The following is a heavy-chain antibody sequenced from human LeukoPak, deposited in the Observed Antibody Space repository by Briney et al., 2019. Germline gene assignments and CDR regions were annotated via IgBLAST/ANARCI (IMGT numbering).Heavy chain of an antibody. D-gene: IGHD3-22*01. CDR1: GGSFSGYY. J-gene: IGHJ6*02. Sequence: SETLSLTCAVYGGSFSGYYWSLIRQPPGKGREWIGEINHSGSTNYNPSLKSRVTISVDTSKNQFSLQLSSVTAADTAVYYCARNYYYDSSGDYGMDVWGQGTTVTVSS. CDR2: INHSGST. CDR3: ARNYYYDSSGDYGMDV. V-gene: IGHV4-34*01.